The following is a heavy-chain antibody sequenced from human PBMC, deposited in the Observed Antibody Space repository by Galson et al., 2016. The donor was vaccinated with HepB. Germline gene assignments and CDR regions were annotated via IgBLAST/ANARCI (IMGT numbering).Heavy chain of an antibody. D-gene: IGHD6-13*01. J-gene: IGHJ4*02. CDR3: ARAQGRGLAAPGNYFDN. CDR2: IYYSGST. V-gene: IGHV4-31*03. Sequence: TLSLTCTVSGGSISNTDYYWGWIRQPPGQGLEWIGYIYYSGSTYYNPSLKSRVTISVDTSKNQFSLKLSSVTAADTAVYSCARAQGRGLAAPGNYFDNWGQGTLVTVSS. CDR1: GGSISNTDYY.